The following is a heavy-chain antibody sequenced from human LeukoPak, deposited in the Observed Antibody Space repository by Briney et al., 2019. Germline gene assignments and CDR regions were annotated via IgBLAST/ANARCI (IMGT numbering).Heavy chain of an antibody. CDR1: GFTFSNHA. D-gene: IGHD2-15*01. Sequence: GGSLRLSCTASGFTFSNHAMTWVRQAPGKGLEWVSSMSSGGTYIYYADSVRGRFAISRDNAKNSLYLVMNSLRAEDTATYYCARDRPTGASRVFVVQWGQGTLVTVSS. CDR3: ARDRPTGASRVFVVQ. J-gene: IGHJ4*02. CDR2: MSSGGTYI. V-gene: IGHV3-21*01.